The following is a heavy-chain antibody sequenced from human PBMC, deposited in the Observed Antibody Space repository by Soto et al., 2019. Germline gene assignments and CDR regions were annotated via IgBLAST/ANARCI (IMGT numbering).Heavy chain of an antibody. CDR3: ARGLPNMAYYGEYYFDP. CDR2: ISSSTTYI. V-gene: IGHV3-21*04. D-gene: IGHD3-10*01. CDR1: RFTFSSYT. Sequence: GGSLRLSCSASRFTFSSYTMNWVRQAPGKGLEWVSSISSSTTYIYYADSVRGRFTISRDNSKNTLYLQMNSLRAEDTAVYYCARGLPNMAYYGEYYFDPWGQGTLVTVSS. J-gene: IGHJ4*02.